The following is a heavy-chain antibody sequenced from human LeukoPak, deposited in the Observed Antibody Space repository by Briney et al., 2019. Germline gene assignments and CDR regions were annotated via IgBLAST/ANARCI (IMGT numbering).Heavy chain of an antibody. CDR3: ARVSSTSYYFDY. Sequence: GGSLRPSCAASGFTFSSYWMSWVRQAPGKGLEWVANVKLDGSEKYYVDSVKGRFTISRDNAKNSLYLQMNSLRAEDTAVYYCARVSSTSYYFDYWGQGTLVTVSS. D-gene: IGHD6-6*01. J-gene: IGHJ4*02. CDR1: GFTFSSYW. V-gene: IGHV3-7*04. CDR2: VKLDGSEK.